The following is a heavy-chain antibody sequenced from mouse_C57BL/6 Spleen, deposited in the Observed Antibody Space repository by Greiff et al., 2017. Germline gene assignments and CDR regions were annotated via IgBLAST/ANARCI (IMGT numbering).Heavy chain of an antibody. CDR1: GYAFTNYL. J-gene: IGHJ2*01. CDR2: INPGSGGT. Sequence: VQLVESGAELVRPGTSVKVSCKASGYAFTNYLIEWVKQRPGQGLEWIGVINPGSGGTNYNEKFKGKATLTADKSSSTAYMQLSSLTSEDSAVXVCARSGYYGHDGADYWGQGTTLTVSS. V-gene: IGHV1-54*01. CDR3: ARSGYYGHDGADY. D-gene: IGHD2-2*01.